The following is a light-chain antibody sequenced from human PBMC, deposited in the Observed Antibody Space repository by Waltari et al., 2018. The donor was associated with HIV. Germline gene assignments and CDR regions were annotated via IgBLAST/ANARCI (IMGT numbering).Light chain of an antibody. CDR3: QQAHSLPWT. Sequence: DIQMPQSPSLVSASVGDRAPLTCRASQSIVTLLSWYQQKPGTAPALLIFSSSRLQGGIPGRFSGSGSGTNFTLTIRNIQPDDFAIYHCQQAHSLPWTFGQGTKVE. CDR2: SSS. J-gene: IGKJ1*01. CDR1: QSIVTL. V-gene: IGKV1-12*01.